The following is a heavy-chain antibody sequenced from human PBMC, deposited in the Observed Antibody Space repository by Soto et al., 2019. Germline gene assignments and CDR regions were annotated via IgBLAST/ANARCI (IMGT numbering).Heavy chain of an antibody. V-gene: IGHV2-26*01. Sequence: SGPPLVNPTETLTLTCTVSGSSLTTGKMGGSWIRQPPGKALEWLAHILSDNERSYSTSLQSSRTISKDTSGSQVVLSMTNVDPVHTATYYCARMKVDSYQFYYAMDVWGQGTTVTVSS. CDR3: ARMKVDSYQFYYAMDV. D-gene: IGHD3-9*01. J-gene: IGHJ6*02. CDR1: GSSLTTGKMG. CDR2: ILSDNER.